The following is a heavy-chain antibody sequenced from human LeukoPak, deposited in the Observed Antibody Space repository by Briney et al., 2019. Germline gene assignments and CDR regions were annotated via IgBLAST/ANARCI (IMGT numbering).Heavy chain of an antibody. J-gene: IGHJ6*03. V-gene: IGHV4-59*01. CDR2: IYYSGST. D-gene: IGHD3-3*01. CDR1: GGSISSYY. CDR3: ASGDFGVAYYMDV. Sequence: SETLSLTCTVSGGSISSYYWSWIRQPPGKGLEWIGYIYYSGSTNYNPSLKSRVTISVDTSKNQFSLKLSSVTAADTAVYYCASGDFGVAYYMDVWGKGTTVTVSS.